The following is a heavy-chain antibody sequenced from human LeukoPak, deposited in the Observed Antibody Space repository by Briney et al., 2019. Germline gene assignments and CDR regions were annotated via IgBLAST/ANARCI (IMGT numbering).Heavy chain of an antibody. V-gene: IGHV1-18*01. CDR3: ARNLAAAVGDNAFDI. J-gene: IGHJ3*02. Sequence: GASVKVSCKASGYTFTSYGISWVRQAPGQGLEWMGWISAYNGNTNYAQKLQGRVTMTTDTSTSTAYMELRSLRSDDTAVYYCARNLAAAVGDNAFDIWGQGTMSPSLQ. D-gene: IGHD6-13*01. CDR2: ISAYNGNT. CDR1: GYTFTSYG.